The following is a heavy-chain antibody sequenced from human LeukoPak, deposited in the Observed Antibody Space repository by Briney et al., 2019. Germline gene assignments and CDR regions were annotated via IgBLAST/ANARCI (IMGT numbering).Heavy chain of an antibody. CDR1: GYSFTSYW. CDR3: ATMNKGSGWSFDY. D-gene: IGHD6-19*01. J-gene: IGHJ4*02. Sequence: GESLKISCKGSGYSFTSYWIGWVLQMPGKGLEWMGIIYPGDSDTRYSPSFQGQVTISADKSISTAYLQWSSLKASDTAMYYCATMNKGSGWSFDYWGQGTLVTVSS. V-gene: IGHV5-51*01. CDR2: IYPGDSDT.